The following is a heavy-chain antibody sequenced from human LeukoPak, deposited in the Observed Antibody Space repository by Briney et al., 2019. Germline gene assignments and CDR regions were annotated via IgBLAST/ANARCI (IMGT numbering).Heavy chain of an antibody. V-gene: IGHV3-74*01. CDR1: GFTFSSYW. CDR3: ARDLDYGGYSNFDY. Sequence: PGGSLRLSCAASGFTFSSYWMHWVRQAPGKGLVWVSRVHSDGNRKIHADSVKGRFTISRDNAKNTLYLQMNSLRAEDTAIYYCARDLDYGGYSNFDYWGQGTLVTVSS. D-gene: IGHD4-23*01. CDR2: VHSDGNRK. J-gene: IGHJ4*02.